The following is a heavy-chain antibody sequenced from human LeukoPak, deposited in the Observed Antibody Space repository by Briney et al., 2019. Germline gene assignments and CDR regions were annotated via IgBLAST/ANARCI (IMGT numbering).Heavy chain of an antibody. Sequence: GGSLRLSCAASGFTFSSYSMNWVRQAPGKGLEWVSSISSSSSYIYYADSVKGRFTISRDNAKNSLYLQMNSLRAEDTAVYYCARDLGVVAAPFDPWGQGTLVTVSS. CDR3: ARDLGVVAAPFDP. J-gene: IGHJ5*02. CDR1: GFTFSSYS. CDR2: ISSSSSYI. D-gene: IGHD2-15*01. V-gene: IGHV3-21*01.